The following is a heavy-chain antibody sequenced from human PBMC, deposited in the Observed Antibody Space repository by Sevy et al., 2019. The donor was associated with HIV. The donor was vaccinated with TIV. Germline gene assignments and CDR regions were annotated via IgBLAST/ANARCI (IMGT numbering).Heavy chain of an antibody. CDR2: IYKTGST. Sequence: SETLSLSCSVSGGSVSSGTYYWSWIRQPPGKGLECIGHIYKTGSTNYKLSLQSRVTISVDTSTNQFSLRLRSVTAADTAVYYCARVPRGQLWYSGSLGGYYYHMDVWDKGTTVTVSS. CDR1: GGSVSSGTYY. CDR3: ARVPRGQLWYSGSLGGYYYHMDV. J-gene: IGHJ6*03. V-gene: IGHV4-61*01. D-gene: IGHD3-16*01.